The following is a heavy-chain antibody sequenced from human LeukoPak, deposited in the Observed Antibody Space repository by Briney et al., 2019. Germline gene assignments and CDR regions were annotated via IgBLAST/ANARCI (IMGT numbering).Heavy chain of an antibody. CDR2: ISAYNSNT. Sequence: ASVKVSCKASGYTFTSYGISWVRQAPGPGQEWMGCISAYNSNTNYEQKLQGRVTMTTDTYTSTAYMEVRSLRSDDTAVYYCARFERRDGYNYGDYWGQGTLVTVSS. D-gene: IGHD5-24*01. V-gene: IGHV1-18*01. J-gene: IGHJ4*02. CDR1: GYTFTSYG. CDR3: ARFERRDGYNYGDY.